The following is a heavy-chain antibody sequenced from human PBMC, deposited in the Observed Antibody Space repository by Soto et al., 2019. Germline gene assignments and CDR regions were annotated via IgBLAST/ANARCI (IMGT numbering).Heavy chain of an antibody. Sequence: SETLSLTCAVSGVTISTYYWSWIRQPPGKGLEWIGYNYHSGTTNYNPSLKSRVTISVDTSKNQFSLRLTSVTAADTAIYYCVRDAYIGYGHAIDHCCQGTLVTV. CDR2: NYHSGTT. V-gene: IGHV4-59*01. CDR1: GVTISTYY. CDR3: VRDAYIGYGHAIDH. D-gene: IGHD5-18*01. J-gene: IGHJ4*02.